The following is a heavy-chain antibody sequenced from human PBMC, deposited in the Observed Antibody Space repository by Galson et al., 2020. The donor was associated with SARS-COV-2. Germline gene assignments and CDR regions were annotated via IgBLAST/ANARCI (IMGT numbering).Heavy chain of an antibody. D-gene: IGHD2-2*01. J-gene: IGHJ4*02. CDR3: AKYVEPASGFYVDY. V-gene: IGHV3-23*01. Sequence: GESLKISCEASEFIFSNYAMTWVRQAPGKGLEWVSAITAGGTKTYYAVSVRGRFTISRDNSKNTLFLHMNSLRVEDTAVYYCAKYVEPASGFYVDYWGQGTLVTVSS. CDR1: EFIFSNYA. CDR2: ITAGGTKT.